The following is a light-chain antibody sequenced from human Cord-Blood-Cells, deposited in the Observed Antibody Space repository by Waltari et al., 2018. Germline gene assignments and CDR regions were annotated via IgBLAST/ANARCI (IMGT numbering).Light chain of an antibody. V-gene: IGKV1-39*01. CDR2: AAS. CDR3: QQRST. J-gene: IGKJ4*01. Sequence: DIQMTQSPSSLSASVGDRVTITCRASQSISSYLNGYQQKPGKAPKLLIYAASSLQSGVPSRFSGSGSGTDFTLTISSLQPEDFATYYCQQRSTFGGGTKVEIK. CDR1: QSISSY.